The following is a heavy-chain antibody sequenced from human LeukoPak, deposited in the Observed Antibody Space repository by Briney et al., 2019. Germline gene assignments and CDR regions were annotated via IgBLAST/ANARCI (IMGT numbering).Heavy chain of an antibody. CDR3: ARVRYSDSSVLTRKRSYYFDY. Sequence: SETLSLTCSVSGGYISSYYWSWIRQPAGKGLESIGHISTSGSTNYNPSLKSRVTMSVDTSTNQFSLKLSSVTAADTAVYYCARVRYSDSSVLTRKRSYYFDYWGQGTLVTVSS. V-gene: IGHV4-4*07. CDR1: GGYISSYY. D-gene: IGHD3-22*01. CDR2: ISTSGST. J-gene: IGHJ4*02.